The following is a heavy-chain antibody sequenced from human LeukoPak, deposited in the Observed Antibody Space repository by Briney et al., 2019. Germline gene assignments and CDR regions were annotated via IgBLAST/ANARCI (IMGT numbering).Heavy chain of an antibody. CDR1: GFIFDDYG. V-gene: IGHV3-21*01. J-gene: IGHJ4*02. CDR3: AKVMIMFGGVIVSFDY. CDR2: ISSSSSYI. D-gene: IGHD3-16*02. Sequence: GGSLRLSCAASGFIFDDYGMSWVRQAPGKGLEWVSSISSSSSYIYYRDSVKGRFTISRDNAKNSLHLQMNNLRAEDTAVYYCAKVMIMFGGVIVSFDYWGQGTLVTVSS.